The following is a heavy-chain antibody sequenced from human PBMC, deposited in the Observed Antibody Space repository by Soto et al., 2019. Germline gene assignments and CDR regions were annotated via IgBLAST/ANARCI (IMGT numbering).Heavy chain of an antibody. CDR3: ARVSGDLERLSDLDY. CDR2: ISRTANSI. Sequence: EVQLVESGGGLVEPGGSLRLSCAASGFTFSDHTMNWVRQAPGKGLEGVSSISRTANSIYFADSLKGRFTISRDNAKNSLYLQMNGLRAEDTAVYYCARVSGDLERLSDLDYWGPGTLVTVSS. V-gene: IGHV3-21*01. J-gene: IGHJ4*02. D-gene: IGHD1-1*01. CDR1: GFTFSDHT.